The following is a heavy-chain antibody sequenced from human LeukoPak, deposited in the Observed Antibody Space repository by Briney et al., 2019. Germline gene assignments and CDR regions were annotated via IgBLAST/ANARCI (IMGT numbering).Heavy chain of an antibody. D-gene: IGHD3-10*02. J-gene: IGHJ3*02. CDR3: ARGTMIEELPIAFDI. V-gene: IGHV7-4-1*02. CDR2: INTNTGNP. Sequence: ASVKVSCKASGYTFTSYAMNWVRQAPGQGLEWMGWINTNTGNPTYAQGFTGRFVFSLDTSVGTAYLQISSLKAEDTAVYYCARGTMIEELPIAFDIWGQGTMVTVSS. CDR1: GYTFTSYA.